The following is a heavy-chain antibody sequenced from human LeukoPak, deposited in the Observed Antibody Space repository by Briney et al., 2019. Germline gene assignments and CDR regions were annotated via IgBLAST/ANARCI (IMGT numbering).Heavy chain of an antibody. V-gene: IGHV3-30-3*01. D-gene: IGHD6-19*01. Sequence: GGSLRLSCAASGFTFSSYAMHWVRQAPGKGLEWVAVISYDGSNKYYADSVKGRFTISRDNSKNTLYLQMNSLRAEDTAVYYCARDPQLYSSGWYLDYWGQGTLVTVSS. CDR3: ARDPQLYSSGWYLDY. J-gene: IGHJ4*02. CDR2: ISYDGSNK. CDR1: GFTFSSYA.